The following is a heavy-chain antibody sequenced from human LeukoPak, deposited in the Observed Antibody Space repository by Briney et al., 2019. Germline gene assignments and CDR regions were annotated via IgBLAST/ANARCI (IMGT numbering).Heavy chain of an antibody. V-gene: IGHV3-21*01. J-gene: IGHJ4*02. D-gene: IGHD4-17*01. CDR3: AREGAGGDYND. Sequence: GRSLRLSCAASGFTFGSYSMNWVRQAPGKGLEWVSSISSSSSYIYYADSVKGRFTISRDNAKNSLYLQMNSLRAEDTAVYYCAREGAGGDYNDWGQGTLVTVSS. CDR2: ISSSSSYI. CDR1: GFTFGSYS.